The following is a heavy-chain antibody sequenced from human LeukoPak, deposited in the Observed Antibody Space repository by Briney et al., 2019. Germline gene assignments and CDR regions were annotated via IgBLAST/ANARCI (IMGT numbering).Heavy chain of an antibody. CDR1: GFPFSFFP. CDR3: AKPISGGLAVTADWFVP. V-gene: IGHV3-23*01. Sequence: SGGSLRLSCEASGFPFSFFPMSWLRQPPGKGLEWVSTINANSGTRSYAASVRGRFTISRDNSKNTVYLQLNSLRAEDTAVYYCAKPISGGLAVTADWFVPWGQGTLVVVSS. J-gene: IGHJ5*01. CDR2: INANSGTR. D-gene: IGHD6-19*01.